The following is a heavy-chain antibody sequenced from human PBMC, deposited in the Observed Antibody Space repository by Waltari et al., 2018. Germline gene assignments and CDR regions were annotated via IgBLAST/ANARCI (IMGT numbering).Heavy chain of an antibody. CDR2: ISSDSSTI. J-gene: IGHJ4*02. Sequence: EVPLAESGGNLVQPGGSLSLSCAASGFHFSTYSMHCVRQAPGKGLEWVSYISSDSSTIYYADSVKGRFTVSRDNAKNSLYLQMNSLRVEDTAVYYCARDKSGLGYWGQGTLVTVSS. V-gene: IGHV3-48*01. CDR1: GFHFSTYS. CDR3: ARDKSGLGY.